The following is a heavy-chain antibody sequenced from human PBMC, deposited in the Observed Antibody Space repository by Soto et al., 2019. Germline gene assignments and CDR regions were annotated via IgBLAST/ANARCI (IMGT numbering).Heavy chain of an antibody. J-gene: IGHJ5*02. D-gene: IGHD2-21*01. CDR1: VFIFENFC. Sequence: PGGSLSLSCAASVFIFENFCMSLVRQAPGKGLECISSISVSGFKKYYADSVKGRFTISRYNSKCTVYLELNNLSAEDTAVYHCARKEGGELVPIATVDRFAPWGQGSFVTVSS. CDR2: ISVSGFKK. V-gene: IGHV3-23*01. CDR3: ARKEGGELVPIATVDRFAP.